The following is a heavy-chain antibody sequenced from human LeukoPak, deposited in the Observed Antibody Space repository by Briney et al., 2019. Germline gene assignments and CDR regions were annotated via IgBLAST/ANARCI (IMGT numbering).Heavy chain of an antibody. CDR1: GLSVSNNY. CDR2: IYSRGGT. Sequence: GGSLRLSCAVSGLSVSNNYMNWVRQAPGKGLEWVSLIYSRGGTSYADSVKGRFTISRDSSKNTLFPQMNSLRVEDTAVYYCARDPPGIAASGTYYWGQGTLVTVSS. J-gene: IGHJ4*02. V-gene: IGHV3-53*01. CDR3: ARDPPGIAASGTYY. D-gene: IGHD6-13*01.